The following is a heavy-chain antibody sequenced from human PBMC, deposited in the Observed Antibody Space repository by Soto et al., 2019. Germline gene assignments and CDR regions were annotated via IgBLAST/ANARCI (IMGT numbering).Heavy chain of an antibody. J-gene: IGHJ4*02. CDR1: GDSISSGGYY. V-gene: IGHV4-31*03. D-gene: IGHD2-15*01. CDR3: ARGSTVAAILFDY. Sequence: QVQLQESGPGLVKPSQTLSLTCTVPGDSISSGGYYWSWIRQHPGKGLEWIGYIYYSGSTYYNPSLKSRVIISVDTSKNQFSLKLSSVTAADTAVYYCARGSTVAAILFDYWGQGTLVTVSS. CDR2: IYYSGST.